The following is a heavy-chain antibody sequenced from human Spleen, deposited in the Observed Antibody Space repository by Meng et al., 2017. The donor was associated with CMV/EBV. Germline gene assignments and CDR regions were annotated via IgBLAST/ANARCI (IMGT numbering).Heavy chain of an antibody. J-gene: IGHJ4*02. D-gene: IGHD3-22*01. CDR3: ASGGGYYDSSGALDY. Sequence: EVQLVESGGXLVKPGGSLXLSCAASGFTFSSYSMNWVRQAPGKGLEWVSSISSSSSYIYYADSVKGRFTISRDNAKNSLYLQMNSLRAEDTAVYYCASGGGYYDSSGALDYWGQGTMVTVSS. CDR2: ISSSSSYI. CDR1: GFTFSSYS. V-gene: IGHV3-21*01.